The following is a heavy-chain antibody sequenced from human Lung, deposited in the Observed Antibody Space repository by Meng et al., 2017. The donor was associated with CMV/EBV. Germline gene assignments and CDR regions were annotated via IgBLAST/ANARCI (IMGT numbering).Heavy chain of an antibody. CDR2: ISAYNGNT. Sequence: QVQLVQSGAEVKKPGVSLKLSCETSGFTFTTYFMHWLRQAPGQGLEWMGWISAYNGNTNYAQTLQGRVTMTTDTSTSTAYIELRSLRSDDTAVYYCARVEVGITSGDYWGQGTLVTVSS. CDR3: ARVEVGITSGDY. V-gene: IGHV1-18*01. D-gene: IGHD1-26*01. J-gene: IGHJ4*02. CDR1: GFTFTTYF.